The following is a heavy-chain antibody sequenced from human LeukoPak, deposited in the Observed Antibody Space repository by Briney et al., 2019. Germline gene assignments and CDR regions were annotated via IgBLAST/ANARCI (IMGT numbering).Heavy chain of an antibody. CDR3: SMGDSSGYSSFDY. Sequence: SVKVSCNASGRTFSSYAISWVRQAPGHGLEWKGGIIPIFGTAKYAQKFQGRVTITTDESTSTAYMELSSLRSDDTAVYYCSMGDSSGYSSFDYWGQGSLVTVSS. CDR2: IIPIFGTA. J-gene: IGHJ4*02. CDR1: GRTFSSYA. D-gene: IGHD3-22*01. V-gene: IGHV1-69*05.